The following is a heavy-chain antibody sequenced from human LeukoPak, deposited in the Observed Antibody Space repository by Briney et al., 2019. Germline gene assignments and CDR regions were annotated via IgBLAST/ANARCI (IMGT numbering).Heavy chain of an antibody. CDR1: GGSISSGGYY. CDR2: IYYSGIT. J-gene: IGHJ5*02. D-gene: IGHD2-2*01. V-gene: IGHV4-61*08. CDR3: AKDSDRSKEGNWFDP. Sequence: SETLSLTCTVSGGSISSGGYYWSWIRQPPGKGLEWIGYIYYSGITNYNPSLQSRVTMSVDTSKNQFSLKLTSVTAADTAVYYCAKDSDRSKEGNWFDPWGQGTLVTVSS.